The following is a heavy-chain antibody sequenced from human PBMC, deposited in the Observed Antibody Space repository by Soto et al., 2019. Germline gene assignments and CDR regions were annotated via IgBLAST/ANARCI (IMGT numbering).Heavy chain of an antibody. CDR1: GFTFSGYG. Sequence: GGSLRLSCAASGFTFSGYGMHWVRQAPGKGLEWVAVIWYDGSNKYYADSVKGRFTISRDNSKNTLYLQMNSLRAEDTAVYYCARDGSSSSSYYYYGMDVWGQGTTVTVSS. V-gene: IGHV3-33*01. CDR3: ARDGSSSSSYYYYGMDV. CDR2: IWYDGSNK. J-gene: IGHJ6*02. D-gene: IGHD6-6*01.